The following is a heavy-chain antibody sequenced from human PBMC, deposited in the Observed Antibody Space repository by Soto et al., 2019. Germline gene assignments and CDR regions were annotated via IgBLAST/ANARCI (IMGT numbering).Heavy chain of an antibody. CDR3: AATPVSGWYLVGFDY. CDR2: IVVGSGNT. CDR1: GFTFTSSA. D-gene: IGHD6-19*01. J-gene: IGHJ4*02. V-gene: IGHV1-58*02. Sequence: ASVKVSCKASGFTFTSSAMQWVRQARGQRLEWIGWIVVGSGNTNYAQKFQERVTITRDMSTSTAYMELSSLRSEDTAVYYCAATPVSGWYLVGFDYWGQGTLVTVSS.